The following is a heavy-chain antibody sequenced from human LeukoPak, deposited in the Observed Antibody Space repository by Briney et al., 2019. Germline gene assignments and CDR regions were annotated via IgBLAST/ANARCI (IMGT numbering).Heavy chain of an antibody. V-gene: IGHV3-74*01. J-gene: IGHJ4*02. Sequence: PGGSLRLSCAASGFTFSNHWMHWVRQPPGKGLVWVSRINSDGSNTAYADSVKGRFTIYRDNAKNTLFLQMNSLGAEDTAVYYCTSDTVNIAVGIDYWGQGTLVTVSS. CDR2: INSDGSNT. CDR3: TSDTVNIAVGIDY. D-gene: IGHD6-19*01. CDR1: GFTFSNHW.